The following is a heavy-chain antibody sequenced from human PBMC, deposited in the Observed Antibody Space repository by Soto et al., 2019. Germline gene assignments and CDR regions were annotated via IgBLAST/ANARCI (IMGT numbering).Heavy chain of an antibody. V-gene: IGHV1-69*12. D-gene: IGHD2-15*01. CDR1: GGTFSSYA. CDR2: IIPIFGTA. Sequence: QVQLVQSGAEVKKPGSSVKVSCKASGGTFSSYAISWVRQAPGQGLEWMGGIIPIFGTANYAQKFQGRVTITADESTSTAYLELSSLRSEDTAVYYCARQCCSGGSCYPRWFDPWGQGTLVTVSS. CDR3: ARQCCSGGSCYPRWFDP. J-gene: IGHJ5*02.